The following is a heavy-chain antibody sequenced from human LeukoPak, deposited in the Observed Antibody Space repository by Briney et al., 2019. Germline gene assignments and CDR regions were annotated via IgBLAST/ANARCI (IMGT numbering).Heavy chain of an antibody. V-gene: IGHV4-39*07. J-gene: IGHJ4*02. CDR2: IYYSGST. Sequence: PSETLSLTCTVSGGSISSSSYYWGWIRQPPGKGLEWIGSIYYSGSTYYNPSLKSRVTISVDTSKNQFSLKLSSVTAADTAVHYCARIEYYYDSSGYLGYWGQGTLVTVSS. D-gene: IGHD3-22*01. CDR3: ARIEYYYDSSGYLGY. CDR1: GGSISSSSYY.